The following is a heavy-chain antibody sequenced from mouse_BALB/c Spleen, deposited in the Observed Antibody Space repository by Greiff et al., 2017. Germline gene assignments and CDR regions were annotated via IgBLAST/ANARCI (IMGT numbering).Heavy chain of an antibody. J-gene: IGHJ3*01. V-gene: IGHV1S81*02. CDR1: GYTFTSYY. Sequence: VQLQQSGAELVKPGASVKLSCKASGYTFTSYYMYWVKQRPGQGLEWIGEINPSNGGTNFNEKFKSKATLTVDKSSSTAYMQLSSLTSEDSAVYYCTRGTSGVRGFAYWGQGTLVTVSA. CDR3: TRGTSGVRGFAY. D-gene: IGHD2-14*01. CDR2: INPSNGGT.